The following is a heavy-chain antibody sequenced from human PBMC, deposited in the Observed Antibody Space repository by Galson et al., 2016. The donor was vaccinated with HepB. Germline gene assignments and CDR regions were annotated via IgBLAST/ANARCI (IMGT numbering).Heavy chain of an antibody. D-gene: IGHD6-19*01. CDR1: GFIFTRHG. V-gene: IGHV3-33*01. J-gene: IGHJ6*03. Sequence: SLRLSCAASGFIFTRHGMHWVRRAPGKGLEWVAVIWDDGNSRFYADSLKGRFTISRDNFKNTVFLQMNSLRAEDTAVYYCARGHSGGWANYFYYYYMDVWGKGTTVTVSS. CDR3: ARGHSGGWANYFYYYYMDV. CDR2: IWDDGNSR.